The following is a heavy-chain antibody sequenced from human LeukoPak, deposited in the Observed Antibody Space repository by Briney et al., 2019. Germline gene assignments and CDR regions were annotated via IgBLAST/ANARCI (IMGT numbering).Heavy chain of an antibody. CDR2: SGGT. V-gene: IGHV1-2*02. Sequence: SGGTNYAQKFQGRVTMTRDTSISTAYMELSRLRSDDTAVYYCARDQGHDYSNLRLDEYFQHWGQGTLVTVSS. D-gene: IGHD4-11*01. J-gene: IGHJ1*01. CDR3: ARDQGHDYSNLRLDEYFQH.